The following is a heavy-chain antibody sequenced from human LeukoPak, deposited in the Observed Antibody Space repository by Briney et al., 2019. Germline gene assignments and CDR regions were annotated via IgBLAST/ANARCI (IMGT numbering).Heavy chain of an antibody. CDR3: ARPRSGYDFWSGYYGAFDY. Sequence: GEALKISCKGSGYSFTSYWIGWVRKMPGKGLEWMGIIYPGDSDTRYSPSFQGQVTISADKSISTAYLQWSSLKASDTAMYYCARPRSGYDFWSGYYGAFDYWGQGTLVTVSS. J-gene: IGHJ4*02. V-gene: IGHV5-51*01. D-gene: IGHD3-3*01. CDR1: GYSFTSYW. CDR2: IYPGDSDT.